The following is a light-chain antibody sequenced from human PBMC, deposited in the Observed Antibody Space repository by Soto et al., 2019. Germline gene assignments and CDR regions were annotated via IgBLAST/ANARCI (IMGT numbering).Light chain of an antibody. Sequence: QSVLTQPPSASATPGQRVTISCSGSSSNIGSNTVNWYQQVPGAAPRLLIYHNDHRPSGVPDRISGSKSGTSASLAISGLQSEDEADYYCSSWDGSLRGGLFGGGTKLTVL. CDR3: SSWDGSLRGGL. CDR2: HND. J-gene: IGLJ3*02. V-gene: IGLV1-44*01. CDR1: SSNIGSNT.